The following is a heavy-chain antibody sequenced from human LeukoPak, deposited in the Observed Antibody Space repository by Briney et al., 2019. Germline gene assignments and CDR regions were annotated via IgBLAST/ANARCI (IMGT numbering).Heavy chain of an antibody. CDR3: ARYDLWSGYYYY. CDR1: GGSFSGYY. Sequence: SETLSLTCAVYGGSFSGYYWSWIRQPPGKGLEWIGEINHSGSTNYNPSLKSRVTISVDTSKNQFSLKLSSVTAADTAVYYCARYDLWSGYYYYWGQGTLVTVSS. D-gene: IGHD3-3*01. CDR2: INHSGST. V-gene: IGHV4-34*01. J-gene: IGHJ4*02.